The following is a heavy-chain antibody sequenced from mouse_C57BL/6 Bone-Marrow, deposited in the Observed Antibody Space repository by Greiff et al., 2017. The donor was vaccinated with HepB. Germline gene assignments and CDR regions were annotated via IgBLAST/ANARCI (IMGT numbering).Heavy chain of an antibody. Sequence: EASGVDFSRYWMSWVRRAPGKGLEWIGEINPDSSTINYAPSLKDKFIISRDNAKNTLYLQMSKVRSEDTALYYCARLTTSRGWFAYWGQGTLVTVSA. CDR3: ARLTTSRGWFAY. D-gene: IGHD1-1*01. CDR2: INPDSSTI. CDR1: GVDFSRYW. V-gene: IGHV4-1*01. J-gene: IGHJ3*01.